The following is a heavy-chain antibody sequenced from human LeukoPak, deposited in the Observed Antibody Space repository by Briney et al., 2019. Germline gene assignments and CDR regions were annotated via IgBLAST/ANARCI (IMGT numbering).Heavy chain of an antibody. V-gene: IGHV3-21*01. Sequence: GGSLRLSCAASGFTFSTYSMNWVRQAPGKGLEWVSSISSSTYYIYYTDSVKGRFTISRDNAKNSLYLQMNSLRAEDTAVYYCARCGDKYSSWGIYYYYYYMDVWGKGTTVTVSS. J-gene: IGHJ6*03. CDR1: GFTFSTYS. D-gene: IGHD6-6*01. CDR3: ARCGDKYSSWGIYYYYYYMDV. CDR2: ISSSTYYI.